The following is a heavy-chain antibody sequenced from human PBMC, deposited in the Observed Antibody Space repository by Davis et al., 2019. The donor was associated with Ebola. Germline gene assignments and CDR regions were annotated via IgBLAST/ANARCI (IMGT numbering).Heavy chain of an antibody. J-gene: IGHJ2*01. CDR1: GDSVSRNSVT. Sequence: SETLSLTCALSGDSVSRNSVTWNWIRQSPSRGLEWLGRTYYRSKWHNDYALSVRSRITINPDTSKNEFSLELHSVTPEDTAMYYCARYGRGVDGWYFDLWGRGTLVTVSS. CDR2: TYYRSKWHN. CDR3: ARYGRGVDGWYFDL. D-gene: IGHD3-10*01. V-gene: IGHV6-1*01.